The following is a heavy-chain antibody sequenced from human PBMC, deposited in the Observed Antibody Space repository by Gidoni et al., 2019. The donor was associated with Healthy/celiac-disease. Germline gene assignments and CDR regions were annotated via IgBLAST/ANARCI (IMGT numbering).Heavy chain of an antibody. CDR3: ARVRWELLDWYFDL. CDR2: INSEGGSK. Sequence: EVQLVESGGGLVQPGGSLRLPCAASGFTFSSDWMHWVRHAPGKGLVWVSRINSEGGSKSYADSVKGRFTISRDNAKNTLYLQMNRLRAEDTAVYYCARVRWELLDWYFDLWGRGTLVTVSS. V-gene: IGHV3-74*01. D-gene: IGHD1-26*01. CDR1: GFTFSSDW. J-gene: IGHJ2*01.